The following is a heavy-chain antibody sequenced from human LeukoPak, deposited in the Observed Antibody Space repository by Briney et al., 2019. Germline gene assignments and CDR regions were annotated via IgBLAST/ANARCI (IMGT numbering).Heavy chain of an antibody. J-gene: IGHJ4*02. CDR2: IYYSGST. D-gene: IGHD3-22*01. V-gene: IGHV4-31*03. CDR3: ARTGALAYDSSGYYYSFDY. CDR1: GGSLSSGGYY. Sequence: PSETLSLTCTVSGGSLSSGGYYWRWIRQHPGKGLEWIGYIYYSGSTYYNPSLKSRVTISVDTSKKQFSLKLTSVTAADTAVYYCARTGALAYDSSGYYYSFDYWGQGTLVTVSS.